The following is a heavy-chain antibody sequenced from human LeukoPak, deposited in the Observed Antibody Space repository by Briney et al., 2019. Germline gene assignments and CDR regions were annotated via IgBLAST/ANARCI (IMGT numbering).Heavy chain of an antibody. Sequence: ASVKVSCKASGYTFTRSYMHWVRQAPGQGLEWMGLISAYNGKTNYAQKFQGRVTMTRDTSTTTAYIELRSLRSDDTAVYYCARSPGTYLDYWGQGTLVTVSS. J-gene: IGHJ4*02. CDR3: ARSPGTYLDY. CDR1: GYTFTRSY. D-gene: IGHD1-26*01. CDR2: ISAYNGKT. V-gene: IGHV1-18*04.